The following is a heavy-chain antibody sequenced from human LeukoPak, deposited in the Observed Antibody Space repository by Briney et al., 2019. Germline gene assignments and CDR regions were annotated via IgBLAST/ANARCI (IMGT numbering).Heavy chain of an antibody. CDR3: ARGSDGDYGGVY. J-gene: IGHJ4*02. Sequence: SVRLSCKASGGTFSIYAISWVRQAPGQGLEWMGGIIPIFGTANYAQKFQGRVTITADESTSTAYMELSSLRSEDTAVYYCARGSDGDYGGVYWGQRTLVTVSS. V-gene: IGHV1-69*01. D-gene: IGHD4-17*01. CDR1: GGTFSIYA. CDR2: IIPIFGTA.